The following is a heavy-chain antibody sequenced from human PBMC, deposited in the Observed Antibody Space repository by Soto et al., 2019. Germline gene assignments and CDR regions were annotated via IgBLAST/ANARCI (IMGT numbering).Heavy chain of an antibody. Sequence: SETLSLTCDIYGGSFSGYYWSWIRQPPGKGLEWIGEINHSGSTNYNPSLKSRVTISVDTSKNQFSLKLSSVTAADTAVYYCARGYCSGGSCYLLDYWGQGTLVTVSS. CDR3: ARGYCSGGSCYLLDY. V-gene: IGHV4-34*01. CDR2: INHSGST. CDR1: GGSFSGYY. J-gene: IGHJ4*02. D-gene: IGHD2-15*01.